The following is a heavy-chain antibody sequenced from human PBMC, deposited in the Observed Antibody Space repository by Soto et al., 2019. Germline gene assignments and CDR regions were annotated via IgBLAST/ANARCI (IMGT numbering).Heavy chain of an antibody. Sequence: SETLSLTCTVSGGSVSSNSYSWGWIRQSPGKGLEWIGTIYSSENTYYNPSLVSRVTISVDTSMNSLRAEDTAVYYCAKDWPMYYYDSSGLFDYWGQGTLVTVSS. J-gene: IGHJ4*02. CDR2: IYSSENT. CDR3: AKDWPMYYYDSSGLFDY. D-gene: IGHD3-22*01. CDR1: GGSVSSNSYS. V-gene: IGHV4-39*02.